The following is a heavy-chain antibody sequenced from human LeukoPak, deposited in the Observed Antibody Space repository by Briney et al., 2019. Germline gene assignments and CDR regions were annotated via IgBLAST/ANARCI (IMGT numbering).Heavy chain of an antibody. CDR3: AKAMIVVITDDAFDI. V-gene: IGHV3-9*01. J-gene: IGHJ3*02. D-gene: IGHD3-22*01. Sequence: PPGRSLRLSCAASGFTFDDYAMHRVRQAPGKGLEWVSGISWNSDTRTYADSVKGRFTISRDNAKNSLYLQMNSLRAEDTALYYCAKAMIVVITDDAFDIWGQGTMVTVSS. CDR1: GFTFDDYA. CDR2: ISWNSDTR.